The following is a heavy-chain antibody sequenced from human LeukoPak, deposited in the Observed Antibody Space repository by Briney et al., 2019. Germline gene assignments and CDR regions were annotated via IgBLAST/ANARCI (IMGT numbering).Heavy chain of an antibody. D-gene: IGHD3-22*01. J-gene: IGHJ4*02. CDR2: ISHSGST. CDR1: GGSISSSNW. Sequence: SETLSLTCAVSGGSISSSNWWTWVRQPPGKGLEWIGEISHSGSTYYNPSLKSRVTISVDTSKNQFSLKLSSVTAADTAVYYCASRDSSGYYGYYFDYWGQGTLVTVSS. V-gene: IGHV4-4*02. CDR3: ASRDSSGYYGYYFDY.